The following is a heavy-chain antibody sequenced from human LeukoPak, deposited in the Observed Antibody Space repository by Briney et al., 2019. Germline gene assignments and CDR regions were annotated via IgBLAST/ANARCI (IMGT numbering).Heavy chain of an antibody. J-gene: IGHJ3*02. CDR3: ARDQNLIGAFDI. D-gene: IGHD1-14*01. V-gene: IGHV3-21*01. Sequence: GGSLRLSCAASGFTFSSYSMNWVRQAPGKGLEWVSSISSSSSYIYYADSVKGRFTISRDNAKNSLYLQMNSLRAEDTAVYYCARDQNLIGAFDIWGQGTMVTVSS. CDR2: ISSSSSYI. CDR1: GFTFSSYS.